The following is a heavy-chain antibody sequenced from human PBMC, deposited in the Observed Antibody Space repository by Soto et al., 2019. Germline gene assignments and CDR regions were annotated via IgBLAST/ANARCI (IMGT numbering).Heavy chain of an antibody. CDR1: GGSISDGAYY. V-gene: IGHV4-30-4*01. CDR3: ASGLSGDKVDQ. Sequence: QVPLQESGPGLVKPSQTLSLTCTVSGGSISDGAYYWSWIRQPPGKGLEWIGHIYDSGNTYNNPSLKSRLTISVDTSKNHFSLNLNSVTAADTAVYYCASGLSGDKVDQWGQGTLVTVSS. J-gene: IGHJ4*02. CDR2: IYDSGNT. D-gene: IGHD2-21*01.